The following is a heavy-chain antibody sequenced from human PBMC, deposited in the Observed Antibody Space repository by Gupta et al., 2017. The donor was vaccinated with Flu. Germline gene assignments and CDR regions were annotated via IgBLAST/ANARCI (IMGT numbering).Heavy chain of an antibody. CDR3: ARGRDGFNHFDL. CDR2: TYYMSKWYN. J-gene: IGHJ4*02. D-gene: IGHD5-12*01. V-gene: IGHV6-1*01. Sequence: IRQSPSRGLEWLGRTYYMSKWYNDYALSVKTRITFNADTSANHLSLHLNSVTPEDTAVYYCARGRDGFNHFDLWGQGTLVTVSS.